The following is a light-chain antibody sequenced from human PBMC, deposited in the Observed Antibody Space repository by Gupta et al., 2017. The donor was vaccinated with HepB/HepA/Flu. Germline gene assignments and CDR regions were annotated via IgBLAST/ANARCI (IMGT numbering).Light chain of an antibody. CDR1: QSISSY. J-gene: IGKJ2*02. V-gene: IGKV1-39*01. CDR3: RQRFTSMRT. CDR2: AAS. Sequence: DIQMTQSPSSLSASVGDRVTITCRASQSISSYLDWYQQKPGKAPKLLIYAASTFQSPVPSRFSGTGSRSAFTLTIIRLQPEASATYYCRQRFTSMRTFGPGTKLEIK.